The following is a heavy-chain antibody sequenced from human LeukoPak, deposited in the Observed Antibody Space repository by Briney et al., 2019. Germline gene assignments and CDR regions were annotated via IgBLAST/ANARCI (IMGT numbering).Heavy chain of an antibody. Sequence: SETLSLTCTVSGGSISSYYWSWIRQPPGKGLEWIGYIYYSGSTNYNPSLKSRVTISVDTSKNQFTLKLSPVTAADTAVYYCARHSGSYSYFDYWGQGALVTVSS. V-gene: IGHV4-59*08. J-gene: IGHJ4*02. D-gene: IGHD1-26*01. CDR2: IYYSGST. CDR3: ARHSGSYSYFDY. CDR1: GGSISSYY.